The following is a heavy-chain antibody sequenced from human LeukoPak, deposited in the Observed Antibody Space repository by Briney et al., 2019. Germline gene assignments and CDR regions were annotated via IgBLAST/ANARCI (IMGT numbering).Heavy chain of an antibody. J-gene: IGHJ4*02. D-gene: IGHD4-11*01. CDR2: ISSSSSYI. Sequence: GGSLRPSCAASGFTFSSYSMNWVRQAPGKGLEWVSSISSSSSYIYYADSVKGRFTISRDNAKNSLYLQMNSLRAEDTAVYYCARGTPTTRDFDYWGQGTLVTVSS. V-gene: IGHV3-21*01. CDR3: ARGTPTTRDFDY. CDR1: GFTFSSYS.